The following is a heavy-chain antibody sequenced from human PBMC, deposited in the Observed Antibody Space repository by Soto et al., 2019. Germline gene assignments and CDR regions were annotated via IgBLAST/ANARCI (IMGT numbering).Heavy chain of an antibody. Sequence: PSETLSLTCTVSGGSISSGGYYWSWIRQHPGKGLEWIGYIYYSGSTYYNPSLKSRVTISVDTSKNQFSLKLSSVTAADTAVYYCARLIAGAGGEPKCGMEVWGQVTTVTVSS. J-gene: IGHJ6*02. V-gene: IGHV4-31*03. CDR2: IYYSGST. CDR1: GGSISSGGYY. CDR3: ARLIAGAGGEPKCGMEV. D-gene: IGHD6-19*01.